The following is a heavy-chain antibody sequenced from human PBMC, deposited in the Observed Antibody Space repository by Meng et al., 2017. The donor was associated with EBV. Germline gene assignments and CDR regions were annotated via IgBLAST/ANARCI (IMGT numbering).Heavy chain of an antibody. CDR1: GGSVSSGSYY. D-gene: IGHD4-17*01. V-gene: IGHV4-61*01. CDR3: ARGRYYGDYFWFDP. Sequence: QGQLQESGPGLVKPSETLPLHCTVSGGSVSSGSYYWSWIRQPPGKGLEWIGYIYYSGSTNYNPSLKSRVTISVDTSKNQFSLKLSSVTAADTAVYYCARGRYYGDYFWFDPWGQGTLVTVSS. J-gene: IGHJ5*02. CDR2: IYYSGST.